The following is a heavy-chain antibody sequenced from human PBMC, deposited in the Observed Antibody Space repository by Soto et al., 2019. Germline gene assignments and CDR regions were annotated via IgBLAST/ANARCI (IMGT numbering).Heavy chain of an antibody. J-gene: IGHJ5*02. CDR2: IYHSGST. D-gene: IGHD2-2*01. CDR1: GYSISSGYY. V-gene: IGHV4-38-2*01. Sequence: SETLSLTCAVSGYSISSGYYWGWIRQPPGKGLEWMGSIYHSGSTYYNPSLKSRVTISVDTSKNQFSLKLSSVTAADTAVYYCARVEVVVVPAAIPQTYNWFDPWGQGTLVTVSS. CDR3: ARVEVVVVPAAIPQTYNWFDP.